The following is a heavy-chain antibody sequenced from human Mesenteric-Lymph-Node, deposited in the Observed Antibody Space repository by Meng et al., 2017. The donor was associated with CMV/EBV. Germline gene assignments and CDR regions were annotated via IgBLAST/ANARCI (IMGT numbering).Heavy chain of an antibody. V-gene: IGHV4-34*01. CDR1: GGSFSGYY. CDR2: INHSGST. Sequence: CAVYGGSFSGYYWSWIRQPPGKGLEWIGEINHSGSTNYNPPLKSRVTISVDTSKNRFSLKLSSVTAADTAVYYCARELLPRSGWFDPWGQGTLVTVSS. J-gene: IGHJ5*02. D-gene: IGHD2-15*01. CDR3: ARELLPRSGWFDP.